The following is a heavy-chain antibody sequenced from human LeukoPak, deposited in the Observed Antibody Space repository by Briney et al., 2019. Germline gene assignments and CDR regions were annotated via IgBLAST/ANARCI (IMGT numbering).Heavy chain of an antibody. J-gene: IGHJ4*02. Sequence: GESLKISCKGSGYSFTSYWISWVRQVPGKGLEWMGRIDPSDSYTNYSPSFQGHVTISADKSISTAYLQWSSLKASDTAMYYCAMGTAVAGTEIVDYWGQGTLVTVSS. CDR2: IDPSDSYT. D-gene: IGHD6-19*01. CDR3: AMGTAVAGTEIVDY. V-gene: IGHV5-10-1*01. CDR1: GYSFTSYW.